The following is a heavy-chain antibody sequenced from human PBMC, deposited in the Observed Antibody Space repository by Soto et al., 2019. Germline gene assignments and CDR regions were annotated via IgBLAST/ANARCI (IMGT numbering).Heavy chain of an antibody. CDR2: MNPNSGNT. CDR3: ARSDTAMVTRLDP. CDR1: GYTFTSYD. D-gene: IGHD5-18*01. V-gene: IGHV1-8*01. J-gene: IGHJ5*02. Sequence: ASVKVSCKASGYTFTSYDINWVRQATGQGLEWMGWMNPNSGNTGYAQKFQGRVTMTRNTSISTAYMELSSLRSEDTAVYYCARSDTAMVTRLDPWGQGTRVTVSS.